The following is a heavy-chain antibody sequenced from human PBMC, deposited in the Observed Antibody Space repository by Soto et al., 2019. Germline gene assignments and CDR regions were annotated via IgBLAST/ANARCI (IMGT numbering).Heavy chain of an antibody. CDR1: GYIFSNYW. CDR2: IYPRNSDA. D-gene: IGHD3-10*01. J-gene: IGHJ3*01. CDR3: TRHVADIMVRHGGGFDV. Sequence: GESLKISCQGSGYIFSNYWIAWVRQVPGKGLEWMGIIYPRNSDARYSPPFQGQVTISADESTSTVYLQWATLKASDTATYYCTRHVADIMVRHGGGFDVWGQGTMVTVSS. V-gene: IGHV5-51*01.